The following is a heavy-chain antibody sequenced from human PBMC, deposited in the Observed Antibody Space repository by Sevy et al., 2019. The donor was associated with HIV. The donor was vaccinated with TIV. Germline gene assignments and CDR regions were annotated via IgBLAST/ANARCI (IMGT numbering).Heavy chain of an antibody. V-gene: IGHV1-69*13. CDR2: IIPIFGTA. Sequence: ASVKVSCKASGGTFSSYAISWVRQAPGQGLEWMGGIIPIFGTANYAQKFQGRVTITGDESTSTAYMELSSLRSEDTVVYYCARARRGVVVPAALSRPNYYYYYGMDVWGQGTTVTVSS. J-gene: IGHJ6*02. CDR3: ARARRGVVVPAALSRPNYYYYYGMDV. D-gene: IGHD2-2*01. CDR1: GGTFSSYA.